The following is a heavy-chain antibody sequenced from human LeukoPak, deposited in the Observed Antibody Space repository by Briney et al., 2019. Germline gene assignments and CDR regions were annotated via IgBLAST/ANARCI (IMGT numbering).Heavy chain of an antibody. V-gene: IGHV4-34*01. CDR1: GGSFSGYY. CDR2: INHSGST. D-gene: IGHD3-10*01. J-gene: IGHJ4*02. CDR3: ARGPYGSGSYYRKVVAYYFDY. Sequence: SETLSPTCAVYGGSFSGYYWSWIRQPPGKGLEWIGEINHSGSTNYNPSLKSRVTISVDTSKNQFSLKLSSVTAADTAVYYCARGPYGSGSYYRKVVAYYFDYWGQGTLVTVSS.